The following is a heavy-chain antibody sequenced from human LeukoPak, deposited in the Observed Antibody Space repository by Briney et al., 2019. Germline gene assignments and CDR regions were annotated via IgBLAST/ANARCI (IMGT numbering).Heavy chain of an antibody. CDR3: AREGRYYDSSGYINV. Sequence: GGSLRLSCAASGFTVSSNYMSLVRQAPGKGLEWVSVIYSGGSTYYADSVKGRFTISRDNSKNTLYLQMNSLRAEDTAVYYCAREGRYYDSSGYINVWGQGTLVTVSS. V-gene: IGHV3-53*01. J-gene: IGHJ4*02. CDR1: GFTVSSNY. CDR2: IYSGGST. D-gene: IGHD3-22*01.